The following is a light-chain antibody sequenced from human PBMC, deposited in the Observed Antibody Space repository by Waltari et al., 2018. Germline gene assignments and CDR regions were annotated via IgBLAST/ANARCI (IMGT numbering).Light chain of an antibody. CDR1: QTIHNW. CDR2: QAS. CDR3: QQYSTSRYT. V-gene: IGKV1-5*03. Sequence: DIQMTQSPSTLSASVGDRVTITCRASQTIHNWLAWYQQKPGKAPKLLIQQASNLERGVPSRFSGSVSGTEFTLTISSLEPDDFATYSCQQYSTSRYTFGQGTKLEIK. J-gene: IGKJ2*01.